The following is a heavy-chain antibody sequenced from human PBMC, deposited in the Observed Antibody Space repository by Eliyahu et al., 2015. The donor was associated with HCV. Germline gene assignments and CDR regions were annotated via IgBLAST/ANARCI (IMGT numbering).Heavy chain of an antibody. CDR2: INWNGAST. V-gene: IGHV3-20*04. CDR3: ARDRRGSYPSDAFDI. D-gene: IGHD1-26*01. CDR1: GFTFDDYG. J-gene: IGHJ3*02. Sequence: EVQLVESGEGVVRPGGSLRLSCAASGFTFDDYGMTWVRQAPGKGLEWVSGINWNGASTGYADSVKGRFTISRDNTKNSLYLQMNSLRAEDTALYYCARDRRGSYPSDAFDIWGQGTMVTVSS.